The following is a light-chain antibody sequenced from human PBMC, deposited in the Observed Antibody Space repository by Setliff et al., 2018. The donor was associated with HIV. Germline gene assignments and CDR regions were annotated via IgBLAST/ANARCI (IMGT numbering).Light chain of an antibody. Sequence: SVLTQPASVSGSPGQSITISCTGTSSDVGGYNYVSWYQQRPGNAPKLMIFEVSNRPSGVSNRFSGSKSGNTASLTISGLQAEDEADYYCSSYTSSSLYVFGTGTKVTVL. CDR1: SSDVGGYNY. J-gene: IGLJ1*01. V-gene: IGLV2-14*01. CDR3: SSYTSSSLYV. CDR2: EVS.